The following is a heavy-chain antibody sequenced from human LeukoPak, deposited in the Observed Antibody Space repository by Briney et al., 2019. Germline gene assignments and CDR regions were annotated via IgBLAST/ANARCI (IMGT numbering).Heavy chain of an antibody. J-gene: IGHJ6*03. CDR1: GFTLSSYA. CDR3: AKDCDGGGSSYFDV. V-gene: IGHV3-23*01. Sequence: NPGGSLRLSCAASGFTLSSYAMSWVRQAPGKGLEWVSAISGSGGSTYYADSVKGRFTISRDNSKNTLYLQMNSLRAEDTAVYYCAKDCDGGGSSYFDVWGKGTTVTVSS. D-gene: IGHD2-15*01. CDR2: ISGSGGST.